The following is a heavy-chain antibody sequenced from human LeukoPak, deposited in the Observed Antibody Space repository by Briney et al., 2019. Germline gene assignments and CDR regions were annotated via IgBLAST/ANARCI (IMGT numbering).Heavy chain of an antibody. CDR3: ARSPSSSGWYADY. D-gene: IGHD6-19*01. V-gene: IGHV1-18*01. Sequence: GASVKVSWKASGYTFTSYGISWGRQAPGQGLAWMGWISAYNGATNYAQKLQGRVTMTTDTSANTAYMELRSLTSDDTAVYYCARSPSSSGWYADYWGLGTLVTVSS. J-gene: IGHJ4*02. CDR2: ISAYNGAT. CDR1: GYTFTSYG.